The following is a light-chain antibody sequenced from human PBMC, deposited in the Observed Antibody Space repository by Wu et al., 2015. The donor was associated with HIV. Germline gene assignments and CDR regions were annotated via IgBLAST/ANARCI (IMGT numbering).Light chain of an antibody. CDR3: QQYKSAPWT. CDR2: DAS. Sequence: DIQMTQSPSSLSASVGDRVTITCRASRSITTYLNWYQQKPGKTPKLLIYDASTLQSGVPSRFSGSGSGTDFTLTISSLQPEDFATYYCQQYKSAPWTFGQGTKGGNET. J-gene: IGKJ1*01. V-gene: IGKV1-39*01. CDR1: RSITTY.